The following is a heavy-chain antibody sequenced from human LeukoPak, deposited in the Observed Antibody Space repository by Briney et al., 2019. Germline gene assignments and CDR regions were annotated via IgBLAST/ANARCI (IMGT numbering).Heavy chain of an antibody. D-gene: IGHD6-13*01. CDR1: GGSISSSSCY. CDR3: ARRTLGALDY. Sequence: SETLSLTCTVSGGSISSSSCYWGWIRQPPGKGLEWIGGIYYSGSTYYNPSLKSRVTISVDTSKNQFSLKLSSVTAADTAVYYCARRTLGALDYWGQGTLVTVSS. CDR2: IYYSGST. V-gene: IGHV4-39*01. J-gene: IGHJ4*02.